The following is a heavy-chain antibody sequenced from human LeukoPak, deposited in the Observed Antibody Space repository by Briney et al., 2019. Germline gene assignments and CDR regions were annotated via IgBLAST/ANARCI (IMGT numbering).Heavy chain of an antibody. V-gene: IGHV3-23*01. Sequence: PGGSLRLSCAASGFNFSIYAMSWVRQAPGRGLQWVSGISASGATTYYADSLKGRFTISRDNAKNSLYLQMNSLRAEDTAVYYCARGSSSITMIVVVSYYMDVWGEGTTVTVSS. CDR3: ARGSSSITMIVVVSYYMDV. CDR1: GFNFSIYA. J-gene: IGHJ6*03. CDR2: ISASGATT. D-gene: IGHD3-22*01.